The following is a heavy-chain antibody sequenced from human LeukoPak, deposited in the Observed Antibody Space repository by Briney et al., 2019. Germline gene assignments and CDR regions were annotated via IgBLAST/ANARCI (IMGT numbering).Heavy chain of an antibody. CDR1: GYTFTSYY. CDR2: INPSGGST. CDR3: ARESGRAHYDFWSGPNY. V-gene: IGHV1-46*01. J-gene: IGHJ4*02. D-gene: IGHD3-3*01. Sequence: GASVKVSCKASGYTFTSYYMHWVRQAPGQGLEWMGIINPSGGSTSYAQKFQGRVTMTRDTSTSTVYMELSSLRSEDTAVYYCARESGRAHYDFWSGPNYWGQGTLVTVSS.